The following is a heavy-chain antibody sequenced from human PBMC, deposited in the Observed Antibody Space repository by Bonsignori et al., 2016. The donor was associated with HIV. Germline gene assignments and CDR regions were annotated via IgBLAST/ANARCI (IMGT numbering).Heavy chain of an antibody. CDR2: ISGSSEHI. Sequence: WIRQPPGKGLEWVASISGSSEHIFYGDSVKGRFTISRDNAKNSVSLQMNSLEAEDTAVYYCARDPRGGSSNSLKYYYYYMDVWGKGTTVTVSS. CDR3: ARDPRGGSSNSLKYYYYYMDV. J-gene: IGHJ6*03. D-gene: IGHD2-2*01. V-gene: IGHV3-21*01.